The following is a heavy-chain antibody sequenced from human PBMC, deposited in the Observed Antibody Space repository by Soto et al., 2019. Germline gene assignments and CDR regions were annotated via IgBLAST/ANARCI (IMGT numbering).Heavy chain of an antibody. CDR3: ARGLGDYYDSSGYPYYFHY. V-gene: IGHV1-8*01. J-gene: IGHJ4*02. CDR2: MNPNSGNT. Sequence: QVQLVQSGAEVKKPGASVKVSCKASGYTFTSYDLNWVRQATGQGLEWMGWMNPNSGNTGDAQKFQGSVTMTRNTSISTAYLELSRLRSEDTAVYYCARGLGDYYDSSGYPYYFHYWGQGTLVTVSS. D-gene: IGHD3-22*01. CDR1: GYTFTSYD.